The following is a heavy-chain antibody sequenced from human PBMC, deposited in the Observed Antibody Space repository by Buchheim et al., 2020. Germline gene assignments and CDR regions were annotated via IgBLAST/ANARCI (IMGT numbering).Heavy chain of an antibody. V-gene: IGHV3-66*01. D-gene: IGHD2-15*01. Sequence: EVHLVESGGALVQPGGSLRLSCSTSAFSVTTTYMTWVRQAPGKGLEWVSVISDVGTTYYADSVKGRFTISRDNSNNMGYLQMNSLRVEDTAVYYCARGINGIDVWGQGTT. CDR2: ISDVGTT. CDR3: ARGINGIDV. CDR1: AFSVTTTY. J-gene: IGHJ6*02.